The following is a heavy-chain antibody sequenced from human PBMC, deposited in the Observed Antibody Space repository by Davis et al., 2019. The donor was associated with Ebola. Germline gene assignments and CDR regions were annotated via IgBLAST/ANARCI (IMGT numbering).Heavy chain of an antibody. CDR2: IIPIFGTA. CDR3: ARDQGFWSGYYDY. V-gene: IGHV1-69*13. D-gene: IGHD3-3*01. CDR1: GYTFTSYG. J-gene: IGHJ4*02. Sequence: SVKVSCKASGYTFTSYGISWVRQAPGQGLEWMGGIIPIFGTANYAQKFQGRVTITADESTSTAYMELSSLRSDDTAVYYCARDQGFWSGYYDYWGQGTLVTVSS.